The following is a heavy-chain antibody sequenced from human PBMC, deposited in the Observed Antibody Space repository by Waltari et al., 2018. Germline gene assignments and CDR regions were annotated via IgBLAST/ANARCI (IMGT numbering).Heavy chain of an antibody. CDR3: AKGEPLMRTTKE. Sequence: EVQLLESGGGLVQPGGSLILSCAASGFTFGTYNMGWVRQAPGKGLAWVSTIDSGGSTYYADSVEGRFTISRDNSKNTLSLQMNSLRAEDTAIYYCAKGEPLMRTTKEWGQGTLVTVSS. V-gene: IGHV3-23*01. CDR2: IDSGGST. D-gene: IGHD1-7*01. CDR1: GFTFGTYN. J-gene: IGHJ4*02.